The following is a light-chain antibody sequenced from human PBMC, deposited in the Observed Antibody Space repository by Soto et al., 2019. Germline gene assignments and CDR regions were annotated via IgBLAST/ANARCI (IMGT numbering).Light chain of an antibody. Sequence: EIVLTQSPATLSLSPGERATLSSRASQSVSNYLAWYQQKPGQAPRLLIYDASNRATGIPSRFSGGVSVTDSTLTISSLEPEDFAIYYCQQRSNWPLLTFGGGTKGEIK. CDR3: QQRSNWPLLT. CDR1: QSVSNY. V-gene: IGKV3-11*01. J-gene: IGKJ4*01. CDR2: DAS.